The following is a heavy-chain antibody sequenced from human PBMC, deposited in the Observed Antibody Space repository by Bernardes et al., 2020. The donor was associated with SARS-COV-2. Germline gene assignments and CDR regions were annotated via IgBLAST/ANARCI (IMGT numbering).Heavy chain of an antibody. CDR3: VKDGSIAVATYYFDY. Sequence: SCVASGFPFDDYAMHWVRQAPGKGLEWVAGISWNSNKMFYVDSVKGRFTISRDNAKNSLFLEMNSLRGEDTAFYYCVKDGSIAVATYYFDYWGQGTLVTVST. J-gene: IGHJ4*02. V-gene: IGHV3-9*01. D-gene: IGHD6-19*01. CDR1: GFPFDDYA. CDR2: ISWNSNKM.